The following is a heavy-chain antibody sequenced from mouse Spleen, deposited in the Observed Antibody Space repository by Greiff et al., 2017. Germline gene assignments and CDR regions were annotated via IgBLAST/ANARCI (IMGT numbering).Heavy chain of an antibody. Sequence: EVQGVESGEGLVKPGGSLKLSCAASGFTFSSYAMSWVRQTPEKRLEWVAYISSGGDYIYYADTVKGRFTISRDNARNTLYLQMSSLKSEDTAMYYCTREDYYGLWYFDVWGTGTTVTVSS. CDR1: GFTFSSYA. J-gene: IGHJ1*03. CDR3: TREDYYGLWYFDV. V-gene: IGHV5-9-1*02. D-gene: IGHD1-2*01. CDR2: ISSGGDYI.